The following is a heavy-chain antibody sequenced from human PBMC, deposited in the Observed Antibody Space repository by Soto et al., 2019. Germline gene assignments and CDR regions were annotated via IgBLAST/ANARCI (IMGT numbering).Heavy chain of an antibody. Sequence: QVQLLESGGGVVQPGRSLRLSGAASGFPFTSYGMHWVREGPDKGLEWVAIISYDGSDKYYADSVKGRFTISRDYSKNTLYLQMNSLRPEDTALYYCVGGQYYFDYRGQGTLVIVSS. CDR3: VGGQYYFDY. J-gene: IGHJ4*02. CDR2: ISYDGSDK. D-gene: IGHD3-10*01. V-gene: IGHV3-30*03. CDR1: GFPFTSYG.